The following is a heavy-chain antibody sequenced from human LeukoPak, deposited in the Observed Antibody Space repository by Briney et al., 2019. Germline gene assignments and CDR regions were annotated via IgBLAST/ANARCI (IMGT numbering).Heavy chain of an antibody. V-gene: IGHV1-24*01. CDR3: ASSTLKYSWFDP. J-gene: IGHJ5*02. CDR1: GNSLTKLS. Sequence: ASVKVSCKVSGNSLTKLSIHWVWQAPGKGLEWMGGFDPELVETVYAQKFQSRVTMTEDKSTDTAYMELSSLRSEDTALYYCASSTLKYSWFDPWGQGTLLTVSS. CDR2: FDPELVET. D-gene: IGHD2-2*01.